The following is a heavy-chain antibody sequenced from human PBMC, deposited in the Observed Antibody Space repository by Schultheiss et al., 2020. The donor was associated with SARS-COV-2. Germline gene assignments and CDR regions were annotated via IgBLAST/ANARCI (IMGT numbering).Heavy chain of an antibody. CDR2: ISSSGSTI. CDR1: GFTVSSNY. Sequence: GESLKISCAASGFTVSSNYMSWVRQAPGKGLEWVSYISSSGSTIYYADSVKGRFTISRDNAKNSLYLQMNSLRAEDTAVYYCARGRITMVSGIRPGLYYYYGMDVWGQGTTVTAP. CDR3: ARGRITMVSGIRPGLYYYYGMDV. D-gene: IGHD3-10*01. V-gene: IGHV3-11*04. J-gene: IGHJ6*02.